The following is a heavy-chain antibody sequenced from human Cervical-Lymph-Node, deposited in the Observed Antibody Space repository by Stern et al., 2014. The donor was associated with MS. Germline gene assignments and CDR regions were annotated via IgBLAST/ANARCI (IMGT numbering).Heavy chain of an antibody. J-gene: IGHJ3*02. Sequence: QLVESGPEVKKPGTSVKVSCKASGFTFTSSAVQWVRQARGKRLEWNGWIVVGSGNTNYAQKFQERVTITRDMSTSTAYMELSSLRSEDTAVYYCAAIRDYYDSSGYDAFDIWGQGTMVTVSS. V-gene: IGHV1-58*01. CDR1: GFTFTSSA. D-gene: IGHD3-22*01. CDR3: AAIRDYYDSSGYDAFDI. CDR2: IVVGSGNT.